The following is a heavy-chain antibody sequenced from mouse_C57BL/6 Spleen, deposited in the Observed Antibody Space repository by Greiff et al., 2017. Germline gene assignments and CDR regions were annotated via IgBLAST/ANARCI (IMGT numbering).Heavy chain of an antibody. CDR3: ACLYDYDGGPWFAY. CDR2: IYPGDGDT. J-gene: IGHJ3*01. Sequence: QVQLQQSGPELVKPGASVKISCKASGYAFSSSWMNWVKQRPGKGLEWIGRIYPGDGDTNYNGKFKGKATLTADKSSSTAYMQLSSLTSEDSAVYFCACLYDYDGGPWFAYWGQGTLVTVSA. D-gene: IGHD2-4*01. CDR1: GYAFSSSW. V-gene: IGHV1-82*01.